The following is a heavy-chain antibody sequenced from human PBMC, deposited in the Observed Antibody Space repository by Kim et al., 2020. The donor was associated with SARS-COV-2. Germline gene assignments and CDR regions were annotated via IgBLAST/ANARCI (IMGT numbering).Heavy chain of an antibody. J-gene: IGHJ6*02. Sequence: SETLSLTCTVSGGSISSSSYYWGWIRQPPGKGLEWIGSIYYSGSTYYNPSLKSRVTISVDTSKNQFSLKLSSVTAADTAVYYCAVGARQWLVYYYYGMDVWGQGTTVTVSS. CDR2: IYYSGST. D-gene: IGHD6-19*01. V-gene: IGHV4-39*01. CDR3: AVGARQWLVYYYYGMDV. CDR1: GGSISSSSYY.